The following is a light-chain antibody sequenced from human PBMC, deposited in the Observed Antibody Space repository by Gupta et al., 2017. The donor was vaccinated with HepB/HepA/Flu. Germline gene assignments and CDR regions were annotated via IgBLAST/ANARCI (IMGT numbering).Light chain of an antibody. CDR1: SSDIGAGYD. Sequence: QSVLTQPPSVSGAPGKRVTISCPGSSSDIGAGYDVHWYQHLPGTVPKLLIYGNTNRPSGVPDRFSASKSGTSASLAITGLQVDDEAHYYCQSFDNRLTWVFGGGTKLTVL. V-gene: IGLV1-40*01. CDR3: QSFDNRLTWV. CDR2: GNT. J-gene: IGLJ3*02.